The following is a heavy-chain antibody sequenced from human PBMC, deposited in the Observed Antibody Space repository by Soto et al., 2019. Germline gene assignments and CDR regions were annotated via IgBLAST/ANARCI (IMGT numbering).Heavy chain of an antibody. CDR2: IYYSGRT. D-gene: IGHD6-6*01. CDR3: ARGSFSSSSSSFDP. Sequence: SLTCTVSGCSISSGGYYWSWIRQHPGKGLEWIGYIYYSGRTHYNPSLHSRVSIAVDTTENQFSLKLTSVTAADTSVYYCARGSFSSSSSSFDPWGRGTLVP. J-gene: IGHJ5*02. V-gene: IGHV4-31*03. CDR1: GCSISSGGYY.